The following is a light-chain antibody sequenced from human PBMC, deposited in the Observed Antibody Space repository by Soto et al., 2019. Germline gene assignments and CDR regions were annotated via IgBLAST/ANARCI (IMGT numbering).Light chain of an antibody. CDR3: CSYAGSPLYV. Sequence: LTQPHSVSESPGKTVTISCTRNSGNIASSYVGGYNYVSWYQQHPGKAPKLMIYDVSKRPSGVPDRFSGSKSGNTASLTISGLQAEDEADYYCCSYAGSPLYVFGTGTKVTVL. V-gene: IGLV2-11*01. J-gene: IGLJ1*01. CDR1: SSYVGGYNY. CDR2: DVS.